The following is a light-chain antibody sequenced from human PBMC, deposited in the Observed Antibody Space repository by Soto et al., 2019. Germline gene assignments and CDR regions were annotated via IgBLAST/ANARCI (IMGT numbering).Light chain of an antibody. CDR3: QQYHNPPII. V-gene: IGKV1-33*01. J-gene: IGKJ5*01. Sequence: DIQMTQSPSSLSASVGDRVTITCQASQDITTSLNWFQQRPGKAPKLLIYGASNLETGVPPRFSAGGSGTHFTLTISSLQPEDIAAYYCQQYHNPPIILGQGTRLEIK. CDR1: QDITTS. CDR2: GAS.